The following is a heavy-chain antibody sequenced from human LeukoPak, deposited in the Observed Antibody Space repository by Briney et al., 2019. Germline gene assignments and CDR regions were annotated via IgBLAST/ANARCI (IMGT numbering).Heavy chain of an antibody. J-gene: IGHJ4*02. Sequence: GASVKVSCKASGYTFTGYYMHWVRQAPGQGLEWMGWINPNSGGTNYAQKFQGRVTMTRDTSISTAYMELSRLRSDDTAVYYCARNTPEPSCGGDCYSFDYWGQGTLVTVSS. D-gene: IGHD2-21*01. CDR1: GYTFTGYY. CDR3: ARNTPEPSCGGDCYSFDY. V-gene: IGHV1-2*02. CDR2: INPNSGGT.